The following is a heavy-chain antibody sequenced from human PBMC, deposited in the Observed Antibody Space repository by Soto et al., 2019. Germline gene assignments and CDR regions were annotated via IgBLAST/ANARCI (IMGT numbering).Heavy chain of an antibody. Sequence: GSLRLSCAASGFTFSSYVMSWVRQAPGKGLEWDSAISGSGGSTYYADSVKGRFTICRDNSKNTLYLQMNSLRAEDTAVYYCATGGNVDIVATIDDAFDIWGQGTMVTVSS. CDR3: ATGGNVDIVATIDDAFDI. J-gene: IGHJ3*02. D-gene: IGHD5-12*01. CDR1: GFTFSSYV. CDR2: ISGSGGST. V-gene: IGHV3-23*01.